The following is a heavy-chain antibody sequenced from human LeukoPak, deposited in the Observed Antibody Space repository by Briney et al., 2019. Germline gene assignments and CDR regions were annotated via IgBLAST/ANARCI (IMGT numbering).Heavy chain of an antibody. Sequence: ASVKVSCKASGYTFTSYGISWVRQAPGQGLEWMGWISAYNGNTNYAQKLQGRVTMTTDTSTSTAYMELRSLRSDDTAVYYCARDMVPAYYYDSSGEFAYWGQGTLVTVS. J-gene: IGHJ4*02. D-gene: IGHD3-22*01. V-gene: IGHV1-18*01. CDR3: ARDMVPAYYYDSSGEFAY. CDR2: ISAYNGNT. CDR1: GYTFTSYG.